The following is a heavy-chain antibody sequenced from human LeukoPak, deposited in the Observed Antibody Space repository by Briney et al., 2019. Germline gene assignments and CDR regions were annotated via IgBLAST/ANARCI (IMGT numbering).Heavy chain of an antibody. D-gene: IGHD3-22*01. Sequence: PSETLSLTCTVSGGSISSYYWSWIRQPAGKGLEWVGRIYTSGSTNYNPSLKSRVTMSVDTSKNQFSLKLSSVTAADTAVYYCARGQRYYYDSSGYYYYFDYWGQGTLVTVSS. V-gene: IGHV4-4*07. CDR2: IYTSGST. CDR1: GGSISSYY. CDR3: ARGQRYYYDSSGYYYYFDY. J-gene: IGHJ4*02.